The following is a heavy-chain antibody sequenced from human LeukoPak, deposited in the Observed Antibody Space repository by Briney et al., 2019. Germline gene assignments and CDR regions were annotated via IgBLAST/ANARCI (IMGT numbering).Heavy chain of an antibody. J-gene: IGHJ4*02. V-gene: IGHV3-21*03. CDR1: GFTFSSYS. CDR2: ITSSSSHV. CDR3: ARADMTTITYPEY. D-gene: IGHD5-24*01. Sequence: GGSLRLSCAASGFTFSSYSMNWVRQSPGTGLEWVASITSSSSHVYYADSVKGRFTISRDNAKDSLYLQMNSLKAEDTAVYYCARADMTTITYPEYWGQGTPVTVSS.